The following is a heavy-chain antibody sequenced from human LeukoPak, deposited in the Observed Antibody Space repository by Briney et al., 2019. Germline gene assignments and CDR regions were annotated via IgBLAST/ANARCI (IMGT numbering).Heavy chain of an antibody. J-gene: IGHJ4*02. D-gene: IGHD2-15*01. V-gene: IGHV5-51*01. CDR1: GYSFTSYW. CDR2: IYPGDSDT. CDR3: ARQAPSVVVAATGDFDY. Sequence: GESLKISCKGSGYSFTSYWIGWVGQMPGKGLEWMGIIYPGDSDTRYRPSFEGQVTISADKSISTAYLQWSSLKASDTAMYYCARQAPSVVVAATGDFDYWGQGTLVTVSS.